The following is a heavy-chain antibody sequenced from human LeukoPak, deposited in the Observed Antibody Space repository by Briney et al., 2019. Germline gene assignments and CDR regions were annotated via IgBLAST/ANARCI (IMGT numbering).Heavy chain of an antibody. J-gene: IGHJ6*02. CDR2: ISSSSSCI. CDR3: ARDSYYDFWSGYYTDLYGMDV. D-gene: IGHD3-3*01. CDR1: GFTFSSYS. Sequence: GGSLRLSCAASGFTFSSYSMNWVRQAPGKGLEWISSISSSSSCIYYADSVKGRFTISRDNAKNSLYLQMNSLRAEDTAVNYCARDSYYDFWSGYYTDLYGMDVWGQGTTVTVSS. V-gene: IGHV3-21*01.